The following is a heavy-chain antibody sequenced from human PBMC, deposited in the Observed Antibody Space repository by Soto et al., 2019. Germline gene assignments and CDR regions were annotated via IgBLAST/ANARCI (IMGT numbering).Heavy chain of an antibody. D-gene: IGHD2-15*01. V-gene: IGHV3-21*01. CDR1: GFTFSSYS. CDR3: ARDCRISVGADAFDI. Sequence: GGSLRLSCAASGFTFSSYSMNWVRQAPGKGLEWVSSISSSSSYIYYADSVKGRFTISRDNAKNSLYLQMNSLRAEDTAVYYCARDCRISVGADAFDIWGQGTIVTVSS. J-gene: IGHJ3*02. CDR2: ISSSSSYI.